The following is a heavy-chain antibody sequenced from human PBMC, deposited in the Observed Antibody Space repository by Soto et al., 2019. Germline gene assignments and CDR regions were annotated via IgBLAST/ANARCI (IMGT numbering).Heavy chain of an antibody. J-gene: IGHJ4*02. CDR1: GFTFSGYE. CDR2: ISSSGSTI. CDR3: ARDRGSGWAFDY. D-gene: IGHD6-19*01. V-gene: IGHV3-48*03. Sequence: GGSLRLSCAASGFTFSGYEMNWVRQAPGKGLEWVSYISSSGSTIYYADSVKGRFTISRDNAKNSLYLQMNSLRAEDTAVYYCARDRGSGWAFDYWGQGTLVTVSS.